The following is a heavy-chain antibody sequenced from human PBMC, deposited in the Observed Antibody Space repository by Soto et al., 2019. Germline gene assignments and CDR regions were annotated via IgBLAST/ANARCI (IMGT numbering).Heavy chain of an antibody. J-gene: IGHJ3*02. CDR2: IVVGSGNT. CDR3: ARVWSAMIVVVIGAFDI. V-gene: IGHV1-58*01. D-gene: IGHD3-22*01. CDR1: GFTFTSST. Sequence: SVKVSCKTSGFTFTSSTVQWVRQARGQRLQWIGWIVVGSGNTNYAQKLQGRVTMTTDTSTSTAYMELRSLRSDDTAVYYCARVWSAMIVVVIGAFDIWGQGTMVTVSS.